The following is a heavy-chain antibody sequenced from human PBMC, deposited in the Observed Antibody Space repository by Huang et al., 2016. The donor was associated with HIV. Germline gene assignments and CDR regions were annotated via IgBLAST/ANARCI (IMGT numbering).Heavy chain of an antibody. J-gene: IGHJ4*02. V-gene: IGHV4-39*01. Sequence: QLQLQESGPGQVKPSETLSLTCTVSGDFISSTKYYWGWIRQSPGKGLEWVGSVYQSGSTTYNPSLKSRVTLSVDTSRNQFSLRLNSVTAADTAVYYCASQHIGAAATWFWGRGTQVAVSS. CDR1: GDFISSTKYY. D-gene: IGHD6-13*01. CDR3: ASQHIGAAATWF. CDR2: VYQSGST.